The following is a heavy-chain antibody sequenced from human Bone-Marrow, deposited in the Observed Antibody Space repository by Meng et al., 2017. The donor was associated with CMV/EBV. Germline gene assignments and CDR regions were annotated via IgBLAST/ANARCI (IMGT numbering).Heavy chain of an antibody. CDR3: ASRTEYYYYGMDV. CDR1: GGTFSSYA. V-gene: IGHV1-69*05. CDR2: IIPIFGTA. J-gene: IGHJ6*02. Sequence: SVKVSCKASGGTFSSYAISWVRQAPGQGLEWMGGIIPIFGTANYAQKFQGRVTITTDESTSTAYMELSSLRSEDTAVYYCASRTEYYYYGMDVWGQGTTVTVSS. D-gene: IGHD1-14*01.